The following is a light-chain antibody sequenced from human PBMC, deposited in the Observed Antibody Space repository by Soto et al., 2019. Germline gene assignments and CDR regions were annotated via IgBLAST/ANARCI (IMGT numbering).Light chain of an antibody. Sequence: EIVLTQSPGTLSLSPGERATLSCRASQSVSSSYLAWYQQKPGKAPRLLIYGASSRATGIPERFRGSGSGTDFTLTISRLEPEDFAVYYCQQYDSSTPTFGGGTKVEIK. CDR3: QQYDSSTPT. CDR1: QSVSSSY. CDR2: GAS. V-gene: IGKV3-20*01. J-gene: IGKJ4*01.